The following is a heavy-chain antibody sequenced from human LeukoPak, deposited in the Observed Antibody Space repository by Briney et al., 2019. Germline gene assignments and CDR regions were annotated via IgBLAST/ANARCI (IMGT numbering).Heavy chain of an antibody. Sequence: SETLSLTCTVSGGSISSYYWSWIRQPPGKGLEWIGYIYYSGSTNYNPSLKSRVTISVDTSKNQFSLKLSSVTAADTAVYYCARFSKYSSGWYYFDYWGQGTLVTVSS. CDR2: IYYSGST. D-gene: IGHD6-19*01. V-gene: IGHV4-59*08. CDR3: ARFSKYSSGWYYFDY. J-gene: IGHJ4*02. CDR1: GGSISSYY.